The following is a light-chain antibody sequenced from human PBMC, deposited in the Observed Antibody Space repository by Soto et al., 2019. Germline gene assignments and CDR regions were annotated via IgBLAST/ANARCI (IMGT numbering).Light chain of an antibody. CDR1: QDISNW. Sequence: DIQMTQSPSSLSASVGDRVTITCRASQDISNWLAWYQQKPGKAPRLLIYAASTLQSGVPSRFSGSGSGTEFTLTITSLQPEDYASYYCQQGNSFPRTFGQGTKLDIK. V-gene: IGKV1D-12*01. CDR2: AAS. J-gene: IGKJ2*01. CDR3: QQGNSFPRT.